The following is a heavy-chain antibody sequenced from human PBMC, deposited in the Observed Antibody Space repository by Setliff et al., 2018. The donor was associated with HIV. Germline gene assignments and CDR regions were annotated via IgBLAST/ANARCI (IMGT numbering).Heavy chain of an antibody. V-gene: IGHV1-24*01. CDR3: ATRGDLLGRRASTVTVYYYYLDV. Sequence: ASVKVSCKVSGYTLTELSIHWVRQAPGKGLEWMGGFVPEHSETIYAQKFQGRVTMTEDTSTDTAFMELSGLTAEDTAVYYCATRGDLLGRRASTVTVYYYYLDVWGNGTTVTVSS. D-gene: IGHD4-17*01. CDR2: FVPEHSET. J-gene: IGHJ6*03. CDR1: GYTLTELS.